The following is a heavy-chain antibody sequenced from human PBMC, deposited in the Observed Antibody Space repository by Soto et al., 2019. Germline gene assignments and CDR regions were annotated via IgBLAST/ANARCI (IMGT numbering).Heavy chain of an antibody. V-gene: IGHV5-51*01. D-gene: IGHD2-15*01. Sequence: GESLKISCKGSGYTFISHWIGWVRQMPGKGMEWMGIIYPGDSDTRYSPSFQGQVTISVDKSISTAYLQWSSLKASDTAMYYCARRRYCSGGSCFSAAFDIWGHGTVVTVSS. CDR2: IYPGDSDT. CDR3: ARRRYCSGGSCFSAAFDI. J-gene: IGHJ3*02. CDR1: GYTFISHW.